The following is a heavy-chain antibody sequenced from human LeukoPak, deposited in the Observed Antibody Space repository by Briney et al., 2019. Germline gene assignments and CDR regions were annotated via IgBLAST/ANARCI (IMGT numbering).Heavy chain of an antibody. J-gene: IGHJ6*03. CDR3: AKGGSTLYYYMDV. CDR1: GFIVSTNY. CDR2: IYSGGGT. Sequence: GGSLRLSCATSGFIVSTNYMIWVRQAPGKGLEWVSVIYSGGGTFYPDSVKGRFTISRDNSKNTVYLQMSSLRAEDTAVYYCAKGGSTLYYYMDVWGKGTTVTVSS. V-gene: IGHV3-53*01. D-gene: IGHD2/OR15-2a*01.